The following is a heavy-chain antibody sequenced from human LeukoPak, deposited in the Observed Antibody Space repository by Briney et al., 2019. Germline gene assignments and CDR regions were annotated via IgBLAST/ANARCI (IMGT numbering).Heavy chain of an antibody. D-gene: IGHD3-10*01. CDR1: GGTFSSYA. CDR3: ARERDNYGYVVDY. J-gene: IGHJ4*02. V-gene: IGHV3-30-3*01. Sequence: SCKASGGTFSSYAMHWVRQAPGKGLEWVAVISYDGSNKYYADSVKGRFTISRDNSKNTLYLQMNSLRAEDTAVYYCARERDNYGYVVDYWGQGTLVTVSS. CDR2: ISYDGSNK.